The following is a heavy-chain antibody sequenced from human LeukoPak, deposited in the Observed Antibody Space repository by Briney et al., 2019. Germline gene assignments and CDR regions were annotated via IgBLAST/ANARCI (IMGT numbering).Heavy chain of an antibody. J-gene: IGHJ3*02. D-gene: IGHD3-9*01. V-gene: IGHV1-2*04. CDR1: GYTFTSYD. CDR2: INPNSGGT. Sequence: ASVKVSCKASGYTFTSYDINWVRQATGQGLEWMGWINPNSGGTNYAQKFQGWVTMTRDMSISTAYMELSRLRSDDTAVYYCARGSGLRYFDWLSFDIWGQGTMVTVSS. CDR3: ARGSGLRYFDWLSFDI.